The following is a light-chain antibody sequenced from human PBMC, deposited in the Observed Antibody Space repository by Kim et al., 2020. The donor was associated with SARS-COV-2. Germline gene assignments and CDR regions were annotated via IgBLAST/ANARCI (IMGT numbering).Light chain of an antibody. V-gene: IGLV2-14*03. CDR1: SSDVGGYTY. CDR2: DVS. Sequence: QSASVSGSPGQSITISCTGTSSDVGGYTYVSWYQQHPGKAPKLMIYDVSNRPSGVSNRFSGSKSGNTASLTIPGLQAEDEADYYCSSYTSSSTVV. J-gene: IGLJ2*01. CDR3: SSYTSSSTVV.